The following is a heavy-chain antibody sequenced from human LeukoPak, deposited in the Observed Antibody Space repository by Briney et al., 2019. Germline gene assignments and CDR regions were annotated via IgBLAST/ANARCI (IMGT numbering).Heavy chain of an antibody. CDR1: GYIFSDYY. CDR2: IKPNNGGT. J-gene: IGHJ4*02. V-gene: IGHV1-2*02. D-gene: IGHD2-8*02. CDR3: AREAGGVSDY. Sequence: GASVKVSCKASGYIFSDYYVHWVRQAPGQGLEWMAWIKPNNGGTTFAQKFQGRVTLTRDTSISTACMQLSGLRSEDTAMYYCAREAGGVSDYWGQGTLVTVSS.